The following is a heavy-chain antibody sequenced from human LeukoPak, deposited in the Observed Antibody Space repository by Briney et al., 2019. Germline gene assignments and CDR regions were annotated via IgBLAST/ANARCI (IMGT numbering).Heavy chain of an antibody. J-gene: IGHJ4*02. V-gene: IGHV3-23*01. D-gene: IGHD3-10*01. CDR2: ISGSGGST. Sequence: GGSLRLSCAASGFTFSSYAMSWVRQAPGKGLEWVSGISGSGGSTFYADSVKGRFTISRDNSKNTLYLQMNSLRAEDTAVYYCAKTRGRGVRVYLDYWGQGTLVTVSS. CDR1: GFTFSSYA. CDR3: AKTRGRGVRVYLDY.